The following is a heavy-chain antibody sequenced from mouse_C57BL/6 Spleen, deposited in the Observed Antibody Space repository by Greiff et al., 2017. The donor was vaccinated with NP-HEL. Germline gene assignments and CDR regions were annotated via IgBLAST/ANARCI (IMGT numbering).Heavy chain of an antibody. J-gene: IGHJ2*01. V-gene: IGHV1-64*01. CDR3: ARGAYVTTVVATGDY. Sequence: QVHVKQPGAELVKPGASVKLSCKASGYTFTSYWMHWVKQRPGQGLEWIGMIHPNSGSTNYNEKFKSKATLTVDKSSSTAYMQLSSLTSEDSAVYYCARGAYVTTVVATGDYWGQGTTLTVSS. CDR1: GYTFTSYW. D-gene: IGHD1-1*01. CDR2: IHPNSGST.